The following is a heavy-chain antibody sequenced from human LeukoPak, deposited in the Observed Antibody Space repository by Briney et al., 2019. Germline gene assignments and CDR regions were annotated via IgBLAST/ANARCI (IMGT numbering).Heavy chain of an antibody. CDR3: ATATRGFRSGYYYLPTGEDY. CDR1: GYTFTGYY. J-gene: IGHJ4*02. CDR2: FDPEDGET. V-gene: IGHV1-24*01. Sequence: GASVKVSCKASGYTFTGYYMHWVRQAPGQGLEWMGGFDPEDGETIYAQKFQGRVTITEDTSTDTAYMELSSLRSEDTAVYYCATATRGFRSGYYYLPTGEDYWGQGTLVTVSS. D-gene: IGHD3-22*01.